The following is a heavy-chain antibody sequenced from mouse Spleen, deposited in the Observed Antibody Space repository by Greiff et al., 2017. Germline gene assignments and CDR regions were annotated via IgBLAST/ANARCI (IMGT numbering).Heavy chain of an antibody. CDR2: INPNNGGT. CDR1: GYTFTDYN. CDR3: AYHYTHYWYFDI. Sequence: VHVKQSGPELVKPGASVKMSCKASGYTFTDYNMHWVKQSHGKSLEWIGYINPNNGGTSYNQKFKGKATLTVNKSSSTAYMELRSLTSEDSAVYYCAYHYTHYWYFDIWGAGTTVTVSS. J-gene: IGHJ1*01. D-gene: IGHD2-4*01. V-gene: IGHV1-22*01.